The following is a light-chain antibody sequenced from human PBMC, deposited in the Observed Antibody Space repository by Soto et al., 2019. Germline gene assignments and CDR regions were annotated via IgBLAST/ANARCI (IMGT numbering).Light chain of an antibody. CDR3: QQRSNWRVT. CDR2: LGS. J-gene: IGKJ4*01. V-gene: IGKV2-28*01. CDR1: QSLLHSNGYNY. Sequence: DIVMTQSPLSLPVTPGEPASISCRSSQSLLHSNGYNYLDWYLQTPGQSPQLLIYLGSNRATGIPARFSGSGSGTDFTLTISSLEPEDIAAYYCQQRSNWRVTFGGGTKVDIK.